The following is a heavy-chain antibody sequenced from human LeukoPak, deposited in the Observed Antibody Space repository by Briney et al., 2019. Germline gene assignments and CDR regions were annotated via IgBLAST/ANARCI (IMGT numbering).Heavy chain of an antibody. Sequence: GSLSLSCVLSGLPFNTLGMHWVRQAPGKGLEWVAVIWYDGRNKYYADSVKGRFTISRDDSKNTLFLQMNSLRVEDTAVYYCATDGPPEEVDSATFDYWGRGALVTVSS. V-gene: IGHV3-33*01. CDR2: IWYDGRNK. D-gene: IGHD5-12*01. CDR3: ATDGPPEEVDSATFDY. J-gene: IGHJ4*02. CDR1: GLPFNTLG.